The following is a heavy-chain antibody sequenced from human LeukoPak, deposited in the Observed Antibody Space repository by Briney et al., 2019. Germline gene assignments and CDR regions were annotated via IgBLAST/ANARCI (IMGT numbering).Heavy chain of an antibody. Sequence: PGGSLRLSCAASGFTFSSYWMNWVRQAPGKGLEWVSYISSSSSAIYYADSVKGRFTISRDNPKNSLYLQMNSLRDEDTAVYYCARSRTYYYDTNWFDPRGQGTLVTVSS. CDR1: GFTFSSYW. CDR3: ARSRTYYYDTNWFDP. D-gene: IGHD3-22*01. CDR2: ISSSSSAI. J-gene: IGHJ5*02. V-gene: IGHV3-48*02.